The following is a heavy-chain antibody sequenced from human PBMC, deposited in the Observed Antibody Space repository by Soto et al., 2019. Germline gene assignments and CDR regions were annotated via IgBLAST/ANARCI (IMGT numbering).Heavy chain of an antibody. CDR3: ARGQEDIVVVVAASDAFDI. CDR1: GYTFTSYD. CDR2: MNPNSGNT. V-gene: IGHV1-8*01. Sequence: ASVKVSCKASGYTFTSYDINWVRQATGQGLEWMGWMNPNSGNTGYAQKFQGRVTMTRNTSISTAYMELRSLRSEDTAVYYCARGQEDIVVVVAASDAFDIWGQGTMVTVSS. D-gene: IGHD2-15*01. J-gene: IGHJ3*02.